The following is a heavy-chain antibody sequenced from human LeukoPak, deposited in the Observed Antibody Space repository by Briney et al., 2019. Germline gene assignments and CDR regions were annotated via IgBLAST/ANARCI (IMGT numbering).Heavy chain of an antibody. CDR3: AREGDCSSTSCYLRAFDI. CDR2: ISYDGSNK. Sequence: PGGSLRLSCAASGFTFSSYAMHWVRQAPGKGLEWVAVISYDGSNKYYADSVKGRFTISRDNSKNTLYLQMNSLRAEDTAVYYCAREGDCSSTSCYLRAFDIWGQGTMVTVSS. V-gene: IGHV3-30-3*01. CDR1: GFTFSSYA. D-gene: IGHD2-2*01. J-gene: IGHJ3*02.